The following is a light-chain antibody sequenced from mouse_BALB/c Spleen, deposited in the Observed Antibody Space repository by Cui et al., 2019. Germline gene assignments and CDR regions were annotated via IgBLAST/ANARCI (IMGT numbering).Light chain of an antibody. CDR3: QQWSSNPLT. Sequence: IALTQSPAFLSASPGENVTMTCSASSSVSYMYWDQQKPRSSPKPWIYLTSNLASGVPARFSGSGSGTSYSLTISSMEAEDAATYYCQQWSSNPLTFGAGTKLELK. CDR1: SSVSY. V-gene: IGKV4-68*01. CDR2: LTS. J-gene: IGKJ5*01.